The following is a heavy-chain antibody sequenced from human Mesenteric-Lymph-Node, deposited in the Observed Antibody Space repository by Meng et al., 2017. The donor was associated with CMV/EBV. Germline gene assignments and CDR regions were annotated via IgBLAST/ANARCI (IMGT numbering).Heavy chain of an antibody. J-gene: IGHJ4*02. V-gene: IGHV1-46*01. CDR2: INPAGGST. CDR3: AGGACSGACYFDY. Sequence: KASGYPFTSYDMYWVRQAPGQGLEWMGVINPAGGSTTYAQKFQGRVTVTRDTSTSTVYMELSSLRSDDTAVYYCAGGACSGACYFDYWGQGTLVTVSS. D-gene: IGHD2-15*01. CDR1: GYPFTSYD.